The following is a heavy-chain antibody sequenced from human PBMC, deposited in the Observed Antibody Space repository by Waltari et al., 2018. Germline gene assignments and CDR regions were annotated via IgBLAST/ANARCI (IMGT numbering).Heavy chain of an antibody. CDR2: FYKTGTT. Sequence: QLQLQESGPGLVKPSETLSLTCTVSRSSISNNNYYWGWGRQPPGKGLEWIGSFYKTGTTYYNPSLKSRVTISVDTSNNQFSLKLNSVTAADTAVYYCVRGYPDIVATISDYWGQGTLVIVSS. J-gene: IGHJ4*02. CDR3: VRGYPDIVATISDY. D-gene: IGHD5-12*01. V-gene: IGHV4-39*07. CDR1: RSSISNNNYY.